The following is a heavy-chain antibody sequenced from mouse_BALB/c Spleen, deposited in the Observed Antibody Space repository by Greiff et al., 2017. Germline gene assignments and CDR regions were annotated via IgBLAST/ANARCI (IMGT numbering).Heavy chain of an antibody. Sequence: QVQLQQSGAELAKPGASVKMSCTASGYTFTSYGMHWVKQRPGQGLEWIGYINPSTGYTEYNQKFKDKFTLTEDKSSSTAYMQLSSLTSEDSAVFYCARNYGNGIDYWGQGTSLTVSS. J-gene: IGHJ2*02. V-gene: IGHV1-4*01. CDR1: GYTFTSYG. D-gene: IGHD1-1*01. CDR3: ARNYGNGIDY. CDR2: INPSTGYT.